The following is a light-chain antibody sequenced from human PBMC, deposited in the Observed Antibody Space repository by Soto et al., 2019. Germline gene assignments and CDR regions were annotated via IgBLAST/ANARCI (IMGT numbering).Light chain of an antibody. CDR1: QDISNW. CDR3: QQSKTFPLT. CDR2: IAS. Sequence: DIQMTQSPSSVSASVGDRVTITWRASQDISNWLTWYQHKPGKAPKVLIYIASRLQSGVPSRFSVRASGTDFSLTSSNLQPEDFATYFCQQSKTFPLTFGGGTKVEIK. V-gene: IGKV1-12*01. J-gene: IGKJ4*01.